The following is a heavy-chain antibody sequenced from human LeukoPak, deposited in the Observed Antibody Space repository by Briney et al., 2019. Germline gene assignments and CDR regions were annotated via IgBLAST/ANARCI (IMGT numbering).Heavy chain of an antibody. CDR1: GGSISSNSYY. Sequence: PSETLSLTCAVSGGSISSNSYYWGWIRQPPGKGLEWIGSIYYSGSTYYNPSLKSRVTISVDTSKNQFSLKLSSVTAADTAVYYCARGGGGWYVDYWGQGTLVTVSS. D-gene: IGHD6-19*01. J-gene: IGHJ4*02. CDR2: IYYSGST. CDR3: ARGGGGWYVDY. V-gene: IGHV4-39*01.